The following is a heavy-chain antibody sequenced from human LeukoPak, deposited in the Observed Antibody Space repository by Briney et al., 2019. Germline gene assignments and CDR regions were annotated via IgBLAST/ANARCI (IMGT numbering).Heavy chain of an antibody. J-gene: IGHJ3*02. CDR3: ARHILGGRRAFDI. V-gene: IGHV1-2*02. D-gene: IGHD3-10*01. CDR1: GYTFTGYY. CDR2: ISPTSGGT. Sequence: ASVKVSCKASGYTFTGYYMHWVRQAPGQGLEWMGWISPTSGGTNYAQRFQGRVTMTRDTSISTACMELSRLRSDDTAVYYCARHILGGRRAFDIWGQGTMVTVSS.